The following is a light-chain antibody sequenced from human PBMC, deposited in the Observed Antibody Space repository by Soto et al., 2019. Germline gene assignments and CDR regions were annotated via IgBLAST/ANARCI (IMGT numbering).Light chain of an antibody. J-gene: IGKJ1*01. CDR1: QSVSSNY. CDR3: QQYGRWA. Sequence: EIVLTQSPGTLSLSPGDRATLSCRASQSVSSNYLAWYQQKPGQAPRLLIYGASSRATGIPDRFSGSGSGTDFTITNSRLQPEELAVDDWQQYGRWAFGQWTQVAIK. CDR2: GAS. V-gene: IGKV3-20*01.